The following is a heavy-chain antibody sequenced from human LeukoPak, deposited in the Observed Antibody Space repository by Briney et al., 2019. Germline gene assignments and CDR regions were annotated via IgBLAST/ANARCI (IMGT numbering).Heavy chain of an antibody. J-gene: IGHJ4*02. D-gene: IGHD2-2*01. CDR3: ARGDIVVVPAAIRTFDY. CDR1: GGSFSAYY. V-gene: IGHV4-34*01. Sequence: SETLSLTCAVYGGSFSAYYWTWVRQPPGMGLEWIGEIKQSENTNYNPSLKSRVTISIDTSKNQTSLKLTSVTAADTAVYYCARGDIVVVPAAIRTFDYWGQGTLVTVSS. CDR2: IKQSENT.